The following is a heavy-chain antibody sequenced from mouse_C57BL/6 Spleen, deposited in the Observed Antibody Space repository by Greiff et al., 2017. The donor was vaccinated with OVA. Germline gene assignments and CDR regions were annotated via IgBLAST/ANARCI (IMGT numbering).Heavy chain of an antibody. CDR1: SYTFTSYW. Sequence: QLQLKQPGAELVRPGSSVKLSCKASSYTFTSYWMHWVKQRPIQGLEWIGNIDPSDSDTHYHQKFKDKATLTVDQSSSTAYMQLSSLTSEDSAVYYCARTDYGSSYEYFDYWGQGTTLTVSS. V-gene: IGHV1-52*01. CDR3: ARTDYGSSYEYFDY. J-gene: IGHJ2*01. D-gene: IGHD1-1*01. CDR2: IDPSDSDT.